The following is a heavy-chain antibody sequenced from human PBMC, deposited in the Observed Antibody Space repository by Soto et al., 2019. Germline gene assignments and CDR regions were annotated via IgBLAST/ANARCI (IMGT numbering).Heavy chain of an antibody. CDR2: IYYTGNR. Sequence: QVQLQESGPELVKPSQTLSLTCSVSGGSITTNGHYWTWIRQHPGQGLEWIAYIYYTGNRYLNPSLKSRLSISVDTSKNQFSLELRSVTAADTAVYYCAREQWGFDSWGQGTLVTVSS. CDR3: AREQWGFDS. CDR1: GGSITTNGHY. V-gene: IGHV4-31*03. D-gene: IGHD6-19*01. J-gene: IGHJ4*02.